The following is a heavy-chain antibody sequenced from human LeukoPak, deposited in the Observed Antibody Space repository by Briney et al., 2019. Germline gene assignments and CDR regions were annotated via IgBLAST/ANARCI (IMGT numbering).Heavy chain of an antibody. Sequence: SETLSLTCAVYGGSFSGYYWSWIRQPPGKGLEWIGEINHSGSTNYNPSLKSRVTISVDTSKNQFSLKLSSVTAADTAVYYCASPMVAIDYWGQGTLVTVSS. CDR2: INHSGST. V-gene: IGHV4-34*01. D-gene: IGHD2-15*01. J-gene: IGHJ4*02. CDR1: GGSFSGYY. CDR3: ASPMVAIDY.